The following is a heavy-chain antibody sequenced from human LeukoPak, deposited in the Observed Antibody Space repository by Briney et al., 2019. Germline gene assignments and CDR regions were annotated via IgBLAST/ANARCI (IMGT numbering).Heavy chain of an antibody. CDR1: GFTFSDYY. CDR2: ISSSSSYT. J-gene: IGHJ1*01. Sequence: PGGSLRLSCAASGFTFSDYYMSWIRQAPGKGLEWASYISSSSSYTNYADSVKGRFTISRDNAKNSLYLQMNSLRAEDTAVYYCARDDPVVTEYFQHWGQGTLVTVSS. D-gene: IGHD3-22*01. V-gene: IGHV3-11*05. CDR3: ARDDPVVTEYFQH.